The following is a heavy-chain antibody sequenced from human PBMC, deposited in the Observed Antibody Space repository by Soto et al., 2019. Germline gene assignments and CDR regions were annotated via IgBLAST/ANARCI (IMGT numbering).Heavy chain of an antibody. CDR2: INSDGSST. Sequence: EVQLVESGGGLVQPGGSLRLSCAASGFTFSTYWMHWVRKAPGKGLVWVSRINSDGSSTSYADSVKGRFTISRDTAKNTLYLQMNSLRAEDTAVYYCRRGIKDVYCLAFWGQETTVTVSS. J-gene: IGHJ6*02. CDR1: GFTFSTYW. V-gene: IGHV3-74*01. CDR3: RRGIKDVYCLAF.